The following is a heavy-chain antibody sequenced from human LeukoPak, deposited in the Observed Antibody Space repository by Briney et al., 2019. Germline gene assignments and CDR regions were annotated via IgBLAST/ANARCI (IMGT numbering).Heavy chain of an antibody. Sequence: SETLSLTCTVSGYSISSGYYWGWIRQPPGKGLEWIGSIYHSGRTYYNPSLKSRVTISLDTSKNQFSLKLNSVTAADMAVYYCASHYGSGSFYSPFDYWGQGTLVTVSS. D-gene: IGHD3-10*01. V-gene: IGHV4-38-2*02. CDR3: ASHYGSGSFYSPFDY. J-gene: IGHJ4*02. CDR2: IYHSGRT. CDR1: GYSISSGYY.